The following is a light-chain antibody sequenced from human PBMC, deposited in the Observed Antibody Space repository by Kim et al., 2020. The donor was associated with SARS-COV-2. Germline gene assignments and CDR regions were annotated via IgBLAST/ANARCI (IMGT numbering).Light chain of an antibody. CDR2: AAS. Sequence: SVGDRVMITGRASQMIRSRLTWYQNNPGKAHKLLFYAASILQSGFPSRFSGGGAGTDFTITSSTLLPEDYATYYCQQGYSSPQITFGQGTRLEIK. J-gene: IGKJ5*01. V-gene: IGKV1-39*01. CDR3: QQGYSSPQIT. CDR1: QMIRSR.